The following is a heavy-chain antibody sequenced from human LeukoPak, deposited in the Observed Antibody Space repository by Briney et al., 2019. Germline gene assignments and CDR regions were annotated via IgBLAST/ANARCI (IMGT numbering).Heavy chain of an antibody. Sequence: WASVKVSCKPSGGTLNSYPIGWVRQAPGQGLEWMGRIIPVLGRVNYAQQFQGRVTISADISTTTVFLELTSLRSEDTAVYFCARDGGEGDNSAFDIWGQGTVVTVSS. D-gene: IGHD3-16*01. CDR3: ARDGGEGDNSAFDI. V-gene: IGHV1-69*04. CDR2: IIPVLGRV. CDR1: GGTLNSYP. J-gene: IGHJ3*02.